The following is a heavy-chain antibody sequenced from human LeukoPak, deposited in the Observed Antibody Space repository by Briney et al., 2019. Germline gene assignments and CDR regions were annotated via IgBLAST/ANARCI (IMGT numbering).Heavy chain of an antibody. J-gene: IGHJ1*01. D-gene: IGHD4-23*01. CDR3: TTYGSNIAEYFEH. Sequence: ASVKVSCKASGGIYRRYSITWVRQAPGQGLEWMGGIVPPLGTANYAQKFQGRVTITTDESTNTAFMELTSLTSEDAAVYYCTTYGSNIAEYFEHWGQGTLVSVSS. CDR2: IVPPLGTA. V-gene: IGHV1-69*16. CDR1: GGIYRRYS.